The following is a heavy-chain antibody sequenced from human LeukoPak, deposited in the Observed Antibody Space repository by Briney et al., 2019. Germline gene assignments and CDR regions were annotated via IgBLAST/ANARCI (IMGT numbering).Heavy chain of an antibody. CDR2: ISGSGGGT. D-gene: IGHD1-26*01. J-gene: IGHJ4*02. Sequence: GGSLRLSCAASGFTLSNYAVSWVRQAPGKGLEWVSAISGSGGGTYYADSVKGRFTISRDNSKNTLYLQMNSLRAEDTAVYYCAMGPRGTYFDYWGQGTLVTVSS. CDR1: GFTLSNYA. V-gene: IGHV3-23*01. CDR3: AMGPRGTYFDY.